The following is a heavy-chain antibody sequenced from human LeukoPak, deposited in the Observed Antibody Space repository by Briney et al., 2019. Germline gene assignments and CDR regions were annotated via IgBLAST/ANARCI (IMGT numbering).Heavy chain of an antibody. CDR1: GGTFSSYA. Sequence: RASVKVSCKASGGTFSSYAISWVRQAPGQELEWMGRIIPILGIANYAQKFQGRVTITADKSTSTAYMELSSLRSEDTAVYYCARGLTVTNWFDPWGQGTLVTVSS. CDR2: IIPILGIA. CDR3: ARGLTVTNWFDP. J-gene: IGHJ5*02. D-gene: IGHD4-17*01. V-gene: IGHV1-69*04.